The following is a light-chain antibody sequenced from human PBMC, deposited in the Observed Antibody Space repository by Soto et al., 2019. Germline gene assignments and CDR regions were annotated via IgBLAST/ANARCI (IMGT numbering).Light chain of an antibody. Sequence: DIVMTQSPDSLAVSLGERATINCKSSQSVLYSSNNKDYLAWYQQKPGQPPKLLISWASTRESGVPDRFSGSGSGTDFTLTISSLQAEDVAVYFCQQYYSNPPTFGGGTKVEIK. CDR3: QQYYSNPPT. CDR2: WAS. V-gene: IGKV4-1*01. J-gene: IGKJ4*01. CDR1: QSVLYSSNNKDY.